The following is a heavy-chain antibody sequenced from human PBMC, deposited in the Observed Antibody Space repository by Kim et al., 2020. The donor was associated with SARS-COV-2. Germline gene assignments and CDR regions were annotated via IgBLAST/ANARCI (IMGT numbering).Heavy chain of an antibody. D-gene: IGHD1-1*01. CDR1: GDSITSVGFY. V-gene: IGHV4-31*03. Sequence: SETLSLTCTVSGDSITSVGFYWSWLRQYPGKGPEWIGYIFYSGSTSYTPSLKSRIAISRETSKNQFSLRLISVTAADTAIYYCARNARRYFGSVDSFNFWGQGTLVTVSS. CDR3: ARNARRYFGSVDSFNF. J-gene: IGHJ3*01. CDR2: IFYSGST.